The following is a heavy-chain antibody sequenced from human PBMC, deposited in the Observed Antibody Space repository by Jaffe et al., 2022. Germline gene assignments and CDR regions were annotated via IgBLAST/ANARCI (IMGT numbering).Heavy chain of an antibody. CDR2: IRSKANSYAT. D-gene: IGHD4-17*01. Sequence: EVQLVESGGGLVQPGGSLKLSCAASGFTFSGSAMHWVRQASGKGLEWVGRIRSKANSYATAYAASVKGRFTISRDDSKNTAYLQMNSLKTEDTAVYYCTREPMDTVTTIDYWGQGTLVTVSS. CDR1: GFTFSGSA. J-gene: IGHJ4*02. CDR3: TREPMDTVTTIDY. V-gene: IGHV3-73*02.